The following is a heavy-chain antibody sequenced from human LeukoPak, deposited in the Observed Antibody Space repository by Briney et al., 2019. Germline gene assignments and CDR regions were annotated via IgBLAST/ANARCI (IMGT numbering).Heavy chain of an antibody. CDR2: IYYSGST. CDR1: GGSVSSGSYY. CDR3: ARVAMGGTIFGVVQRDFDY. Sequence: RPSETLSLTCTVSGGSVSSGSYYWSWIRQPPGKGLEWIGYIYYSGSTNYNPSLKSRVTISVDTSKNQFSLKLSSVTAADTAVYYCARVAMGGTIFGVVQRDFDYWGQGTLVTVSS. J-gene: IGHJ4*02. V-gene: IGHV4-61*01. D-gene: IGHD3-3*01.